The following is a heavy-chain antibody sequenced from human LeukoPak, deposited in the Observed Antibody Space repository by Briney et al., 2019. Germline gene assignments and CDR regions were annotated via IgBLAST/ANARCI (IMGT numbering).Heavy chain of an antibody. Sequence: PSGTLSLTCTVSNGSITSFYWSWIRQPPGKGLEWIGYIYYTGNTNYNPSLKSRLTMSVDTSKNQFSLMLSSVTAADTAVYYCARGLNRNDYGDYGYWGQGTLVTVSS. CDR2: IYYTGNT. CDR3: ARGLNRNDYGDYGY. CDR1: NGSITSFY. D-gene: IGHD4-17*01. J-gene: IGHJ4*02. V-gene: IGHV4-59*08.